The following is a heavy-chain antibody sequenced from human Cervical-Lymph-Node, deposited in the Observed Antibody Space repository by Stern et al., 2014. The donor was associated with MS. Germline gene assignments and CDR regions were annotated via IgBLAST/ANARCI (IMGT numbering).Heavy chain of an antibody. V-gene: IGHV4-59*12. Sequence: MQLVESGPGLVKPSETLSLTCTVSGGSISSAYWSWIRQPPGKGLEYIGYLYYGGSGSTNYNPSLGSRVTIAVDSSKNQFSLKLSSVTAADTAVYYCARSGYSYGYDHWGQGILVAVSS. CDR1: GGSISSAY. CDR2: LYYGGSGST. D-gene: IGHD5-18*01. J-gene: IGHJ5*02. CDR3: ARSGYSYGYDH.